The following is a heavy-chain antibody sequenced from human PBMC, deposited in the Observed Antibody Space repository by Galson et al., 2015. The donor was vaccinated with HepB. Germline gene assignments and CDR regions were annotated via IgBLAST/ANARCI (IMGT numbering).Heavy chain of an antibody. V-gene: IGHV6-1*01. CDR2: TYYRSKWYN. J-gene: IGHJ6*03. Sequence: CAISGDSVSSNSAAWNWVRQSPSRGLEWLGRTYYRSKWYNDYAVSVKSRITINPDTSKNQFSLQLNSVTPEDTAVYYCARGGARIYYYYMDVWGKGTTVTVSS. CDR1: GDSVSSNSAA. CDR3: ARGGARIYYYYMDV. D-gene: IGHD1-14*01.